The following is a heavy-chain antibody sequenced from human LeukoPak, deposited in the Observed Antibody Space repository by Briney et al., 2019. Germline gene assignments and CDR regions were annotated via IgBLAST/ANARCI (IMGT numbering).Heavy chain of an antibody. D-gene: IGHD2-2*01. Sequence: GGSLRLSCAASGFTFSSYAMHWVRQAPGKGLEWVAVISYDGSNKYYADSVKGRFTISRDNSKNTLYLQMNSLRAEDTAVYYCAKGLVPAAIRVVDYWGQGTLVTVSS. CDR3: AKGLVPAAIRVVDY. CDR2: ISYDGSNK. J-gene: IGHJ4*02. CDR1: GFTFSSYA. V-gene: IGHV3-30-3*01.